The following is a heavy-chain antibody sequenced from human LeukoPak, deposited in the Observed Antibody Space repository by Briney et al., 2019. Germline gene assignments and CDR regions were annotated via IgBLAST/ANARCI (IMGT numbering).Heavy chain of an antibody. CDR3: ARVGMAAAGTVAFDI. D-gene: IGHD6-13*01. J-gene: IGHJ3*02. CDR2: ISSNGGST. Sequence: ETLSLTCTVSGGSISSGGYYWSWIRQAPGKGLEYVSAISSNGGSTYYANSVKGRFTISRDNSKNTLYLQMGSLRAEDMAVYYCARVGMAAAGTVAFDIWGQGTMVTVSS. CDR1: GGSISSGG. V-gene: IGHV3-64*01.